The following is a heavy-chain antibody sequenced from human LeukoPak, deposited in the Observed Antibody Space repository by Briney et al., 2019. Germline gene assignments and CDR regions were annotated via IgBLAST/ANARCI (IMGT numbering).Heavy chain of an antibody. CDR1: GGSISSYY. CDR2: MYYSGST. V-gene: IGHV4-59*01. CDR3: ARDLGYCSSSSCYAWFDP. J-gene: IGHJ5*02. D-gene: IGHD2-2*01. Sequence: SDTLSLTCTVSGGSISSYYWSWIRQPPGKGLEWIGYMYYSGSTNYNPSLKSRVNISVDTSKNQFSLKLSSVTAADTAVYYCARDLGYCSSSSCYAWFDPWGQGTLVTVSS.